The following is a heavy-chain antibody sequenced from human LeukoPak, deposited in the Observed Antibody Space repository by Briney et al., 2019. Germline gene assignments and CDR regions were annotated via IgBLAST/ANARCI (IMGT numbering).Heavy chain of an antibody. J-gene: IGHJ4*02. CDR1: GYTFTSYY. Sequence: GASVKVSCKASGYTFTSYYMHWVRQAPGQGLEWMGIINPSGGSTSYAQKFQGRVTMTRDMSTSTVYMELSSLRSEDTAVYYCARSKRGGSGSYYNGFDYWGQGTLVTVSS. V-gene: IGHV1-46*01. CDR3: ARSKRGGSGSYYNGFDY. D-gene: IGHD3-10*01. CDR2: INPSGGST.